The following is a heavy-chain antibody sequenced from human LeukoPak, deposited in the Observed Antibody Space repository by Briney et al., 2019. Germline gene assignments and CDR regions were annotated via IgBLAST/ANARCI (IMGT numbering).Heavy chain of an antibody. CDR3: VRGYDWAFDY. CDR1: RFIFSGYS. Sequence: PGGSLRLSCAASRFIFSGYSMNWVRQAPGRGLEWISYISGDISIISYADSVKGRFTISRGNAKNSLYLQMNRLRDDDTAVYYCVRGYDWAFDYWGQGTLVTVSS. J-gene: IGHJ4*02. CDR2: ISGDISII. V-gene: IGHV3-48*02. D-gene: IGHD1-1*01.